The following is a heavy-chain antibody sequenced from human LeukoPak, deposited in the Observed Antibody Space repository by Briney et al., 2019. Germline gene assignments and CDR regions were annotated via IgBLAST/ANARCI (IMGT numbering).Heavy chain of an antibody. CDR3: ARQHGFGFDY. CDR2: IYYSGST. D-gene: IGHD3-10*01. CDR1: GGSISSSSYY. Sequence: SETLSLTCTVSGGSISSSSYYWGWIRQPPGKGLEWIGSIYYSGSTCYNPSLKSRVTISVDTSKNQFSLKLSSVTAADTAVYYCARQHGFGFDYWGQGTLVTVSS. V-gene: IGHV4-39*07. J-gene: IGHJ4*02.